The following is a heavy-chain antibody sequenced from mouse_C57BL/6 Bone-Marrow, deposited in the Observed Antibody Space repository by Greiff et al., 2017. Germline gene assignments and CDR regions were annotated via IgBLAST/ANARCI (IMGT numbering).Heavy chain of an antibody. CDR1: GYTFTSYW. CDR2: IDPSDSYT. Sequence: VQLQQPGAELVRPGTSVKLSCKASGYTFTSYWMHWVKQRSGQGLEWIGVIDPSDSYTKYNQKFKGKATLTVDTSSSTAYMQLSSLTSEDSAVYYYARRENDYDGFDYWGQGTTLTVSS. V-gene: IGHV1-59*01. J-gene: IGHJ2*01. CDR3: ARRENDYDGFDY. D-gene: IGHD2-4*01.